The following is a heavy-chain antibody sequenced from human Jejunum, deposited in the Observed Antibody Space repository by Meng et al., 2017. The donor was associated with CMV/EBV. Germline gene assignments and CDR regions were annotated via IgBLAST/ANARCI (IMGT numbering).Heavy chain of an antibody. V-gene: IGHV3-53*01. CDR2: IYSGGDT. CDR1: GFTVSSNY. J-gene: IGHJ4*02. CDR3: ARNFGITGTNFGY. Sequence: GRMVESGGGFIQSGGSLGLSCAASGFTVSSNYMSWVRQAPGKGLEWVSVIYSGGDTYYADSVKGRFTISRDDSKNTVYLQMNSLRAEDTAMYYCARNFGITGTNFGYWGQGTLVTVSS. D-gene: IGHD1-7*01.